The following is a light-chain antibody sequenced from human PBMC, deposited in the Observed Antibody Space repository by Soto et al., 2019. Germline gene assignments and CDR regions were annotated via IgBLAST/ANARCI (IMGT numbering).Light chain of an antibody. Sequence: EVVLTQSPGTLSLSPGQRATLTCRASQSVSRNYLSWYHQKPGQAPRLLIYGASSRATGIPDRFAGSGSGTDFTLTISTLEPEDFAVYYCQQYGSAPYTVGQGTKLEIK. CDR3: QQYGSAPYT. J-gene: IGKJ2*01. V-gene: IGKV3-20*01. CDR1: QSVSRNY. CDR2: GAS.